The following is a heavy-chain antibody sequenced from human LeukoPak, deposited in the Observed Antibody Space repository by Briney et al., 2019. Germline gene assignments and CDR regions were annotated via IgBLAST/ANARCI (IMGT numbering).Heavy chain of an antibody. CDR3: ARSGNVYYDFWSGYGYFDY. D-gene: IGHD3-3*01. V-gene: IGHV3-48*01. J-gene: IGHJ4*02. Sequence: GGSLRLSCAASGFTFNRYGMNWVRQAPGKGLEWVSYISSSSSTIYYADSVKGRFAISRDNAKNSLYLQMNSLRAEDTAVYYCARSGNVYYDFWSGYGYFDYWGQGTLVTVSS. CDR1: GFTFNRYG. CDR2: ISSSSSTI.